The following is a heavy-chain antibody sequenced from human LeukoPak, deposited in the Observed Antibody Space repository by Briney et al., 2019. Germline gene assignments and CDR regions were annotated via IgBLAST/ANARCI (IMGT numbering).Heavy chain of an antibody. CDR3: ARVGGYCSGGSCYSPYYDSHAFDI. J-gene: IGHJ3*02. Sequence: SETLSLTCTVSDGSISSYYWSWIRQPPGKGLEWIGYIYYSGSTNYNPSLKSRVTISVDTSKNQFSLKLSSVTAADTAVYYCARVGGYCSGGSCYSPYYDSHAFDIWGQGTMVTVSS. V-gene: IGHV4-59*01. CDR2: IYYSGST. D-gene: IGHD2-15*01. CDR1: DGSISSYY.